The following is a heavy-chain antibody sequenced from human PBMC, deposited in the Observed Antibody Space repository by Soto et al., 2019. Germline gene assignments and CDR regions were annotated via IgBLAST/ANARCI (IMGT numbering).Heavy chain of an antibody. Sequence: EVQLVESGGGLVQPGGSLRLSCAASGFTVSSNYMSWVRLAPGKGLEWVSVIYSGGSTYYADSVKGRFTISRDNSKNTLYLQMNSLRAEDTAVYYCARDRAYCGGDCYSGWYFDLWGRGTLVTVSS. V-gene: IGHV3-66*01. J-gene: IGHJ2*01. CDR3: ARDRAYCGGDCYSGWYFDL. CDR1: GFTVSSNY. D-gene: IGHD2-21*02. CDR2: IYSGGST.